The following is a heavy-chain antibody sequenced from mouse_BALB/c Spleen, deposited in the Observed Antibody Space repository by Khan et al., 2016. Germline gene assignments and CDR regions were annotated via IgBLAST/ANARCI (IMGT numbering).Heavy chain of an antibody. V-gene: IGHV5-12-2*01. D-gene: IGHD3-1*01. Sequence: EVELVESGGGLVQPGGSLKLSCAASGFTFSSYTMSWVRQTPEKRLEWVAYISNGGGSTYYPDTVKGRFTISRDNAKNTLYLQMSSLKSEDTAMYYWARERRARADGYFDYWGQGTTLTVSS. J-gene: IGHJ2*01. CDR1: GFTFSSYT. CDR2: ISNGGGST. CDR3: ARERRARADGYFDY.